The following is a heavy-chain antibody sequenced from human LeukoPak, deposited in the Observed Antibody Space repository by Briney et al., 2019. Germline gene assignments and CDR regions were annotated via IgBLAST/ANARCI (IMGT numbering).Heavy chain of an antibody. CDR3: ARDLSGYDLIGMDV. D-gene: IGHD5-12*01. J-gene: IGHJ6*04. CDR2: ISAYNGNT. CDR1: GYTFTSYG. Sequence: GASVKVSCKASGYTFTSYGISWVRQAPGQGLEWMGWISAYNGNTNYAQKLQGRVTMTTDTSTSTAYMELRSLRSDDTAAYYCARDLSGYDLIGMDVWGKGTTVTVSS. V-gene: IGHV1-18*04.